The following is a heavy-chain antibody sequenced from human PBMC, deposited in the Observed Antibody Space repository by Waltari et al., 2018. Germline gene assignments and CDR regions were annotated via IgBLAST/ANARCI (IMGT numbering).Heavy chain of an antibody. CDR3: AKLPTTGSFLDY. D-gene: IGHD1-26*01. J-gene: IGHJ4*02. CDR1: GFTFSNYP. V-gene: IGHV3-23*04. CDR2: IGGSGGTT. Sequence: EVQLVESGGGLVQPGGSLRLSCAASGFTFSNYPVSWVRQPPGKGREWVSAIGGSGGTTYFADSVKGRFTISRDNSKDTLYLQMNSLRAEDTAVYYCAKLPTTGSFLDYWGQGTLVTVSS.